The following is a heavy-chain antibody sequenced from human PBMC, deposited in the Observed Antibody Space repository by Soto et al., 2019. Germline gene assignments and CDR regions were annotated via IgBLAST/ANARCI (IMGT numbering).Heavy chain of an antibody. D-gene: IGHD6-13*01. CDR3: ARRPGIAAATAY. V-gene: IGHV5-51*01. Sequence: GGRRMLQMPGKGLEWMGIIYPGDSDTRYSPSFQGQVTISADKSISTAYLQWSSLKASDTSMYYCARRPGIAAATAYLGQGSLV. CDR2: IYPGDSDT. CDR1: G. J-gene: IGHJ4*02.